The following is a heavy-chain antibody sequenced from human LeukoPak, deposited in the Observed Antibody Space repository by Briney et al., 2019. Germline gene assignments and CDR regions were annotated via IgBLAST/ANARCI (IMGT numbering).Heavy chain of an antibody. D-gene: IGHD4-17*01. J-gene: IGHJ4*02. CDR1: GGSISSGGYS. CDR2: IYHSGST. Sequence: PSETLSLTCAVSGGSISSGGYSWSWIRQPPGKGLEWIGYIYHSGSTYYNPSLKSRVTISVDRSKNQFSLKLSSVTAADTAVYYCARLISGDYGDYADGYYFDYWGQGTLVIVSS. CDR3: ARLISGDYGDYADGYYFDY. V-gene: IGHV4-30-2*01.